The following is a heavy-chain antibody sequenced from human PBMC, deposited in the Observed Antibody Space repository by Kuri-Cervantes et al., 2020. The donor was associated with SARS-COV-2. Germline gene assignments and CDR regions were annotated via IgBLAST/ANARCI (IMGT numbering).Heavy chain of an antibody. D-gene: IGHD6-19*01. J-gene: IGHJ4*02. CDR3: ARELGYSSAWSQGDYFDN. V-gene: IGHV4-59*01. CDR1: GGSISTYY. CDR2: IYNSGST. Sequence: ESLKISCTVSGGSISTYYWSWIRQPPGKGLGWIGYIYNSGSTNYNPSLKSRVTISVDTSKNQFSLKLSSVTAADTAVYYCARELGYSSAWSQGDYFDNWGQGTLVTVSS.